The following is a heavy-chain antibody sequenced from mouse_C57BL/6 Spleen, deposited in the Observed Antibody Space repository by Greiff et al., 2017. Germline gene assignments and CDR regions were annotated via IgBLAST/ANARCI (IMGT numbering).Heavy chain of an antibody. CDR1: GYTFTSYW. J-gene: IGHJ4*01. CDR2: IHPNSGST. CDR3: ARWDGYYPYAMDY. Sequence: VQLQQPGAELVKPGASVKLSCTASGYTFTSYWMHWVKQRPGQGLEWIGMIHPNSGSTKYNEKFKSKATLTVDKSSSTAYMQLSSLTSEDSAVYCCARWDGYYPYAMDYWGQGTSVTVSS. D-gene: IGHD2-3*01. V-gene: IGHV1-64*01.